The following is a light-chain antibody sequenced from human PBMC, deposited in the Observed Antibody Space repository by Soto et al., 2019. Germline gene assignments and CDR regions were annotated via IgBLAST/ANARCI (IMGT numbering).Light chain of an antibody. CDR2: GAS. J-gene: IGKJ4*01. V-gene: IGKV3D-7*01. Sequence: PGERVTLSCRASQSVSSSYLTWYQQKPGQAPRLLIYGASTRATGIPARFSGSGSGTDFTLTISSLQPEDFAVYYCQQDYNLPPGLGGGTKVDIK. CDR3: QQDYNLPPG. CDR1: QSVSSSY.